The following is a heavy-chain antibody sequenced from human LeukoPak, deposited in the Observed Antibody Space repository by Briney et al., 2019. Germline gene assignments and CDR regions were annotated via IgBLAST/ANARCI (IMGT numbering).Heavy chain of an antibody. J-gene: IGHJ6*03. V-gene: IGHV1-2*02. CDR2: INPNSGGT. Sequence: ASVKVSCKASGYTFTDYYMHWVRQAPGQGPEWMGWINPNSGGTNYAQKFQGRVTMTRDTSISTAYMELNRLTSDDTAVYYCARDGWYFGSGNYYYYMDVWGKGTTVTVSS. CDR3: ARDGWYFGSGNYYYYMDV. D-gene: IGHD3-10*01. CDR1: GYTFTDYY.